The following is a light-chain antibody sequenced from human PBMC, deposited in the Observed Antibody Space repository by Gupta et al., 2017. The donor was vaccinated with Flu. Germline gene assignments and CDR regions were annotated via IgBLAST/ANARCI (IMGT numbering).Light chain of an antibody. Sequence: LTQSPATLSLSPGERATLSCRASQSVSSYLAWYQQKPGQAPRLLIYDASNRATGIPARFSGSGSGTDFTLTISSLEPEDFAVYYCQQRSIFGQGTKLEIK. V-gene: IGKV3-11*01. CDR2: DAS. J-gene: IGKJ2*01. CDR3: QQRSI. CDR1: QSVSSY.